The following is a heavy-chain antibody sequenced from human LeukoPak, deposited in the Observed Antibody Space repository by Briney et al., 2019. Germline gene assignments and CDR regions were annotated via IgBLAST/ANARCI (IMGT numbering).Heavy chain of an antibody. D-gene: IGHD3-10*01. CDR3: ANLGEQPSDNWFDP. V-gene: IGHV3-48*01. Sequence: PGGSLRLSCEASGFTFSDHTMNWVRRAPGKGLEWVSYISNTGKTIYYADSVEGRFTISRDNAKNSLYLQMNSLRAEDTAVYYCANLGEQPSDNWFDPWGQGTLVTVSS. CDR1: GFTFSDHT. CDR2: ISNTGKTI. J-gene: IGHJ5*02.